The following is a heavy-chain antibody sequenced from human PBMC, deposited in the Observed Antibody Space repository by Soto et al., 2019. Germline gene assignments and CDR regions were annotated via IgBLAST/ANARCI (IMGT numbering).Heavy chain of an antibody. CDR3: ARGSYDYNGGLEY. CDR1: GYTFTSYG. Sequence: QVQLVQSGAEVKKPGASVKVSCKSSGYTFTSYGFNWVRQAPGQGLEWMGWISGFNGNTEYAQKLQGRVSMTTDTSTSTYYLELRSLRSDDTTVDYCARGSYDYNGGLEYWGQGTLVSVSA. J-gene: IGHJ4*02. CDR2: ISGFNGNT. V-gene: IGHV1-18*01. D-gene: IGHD3-16*01.